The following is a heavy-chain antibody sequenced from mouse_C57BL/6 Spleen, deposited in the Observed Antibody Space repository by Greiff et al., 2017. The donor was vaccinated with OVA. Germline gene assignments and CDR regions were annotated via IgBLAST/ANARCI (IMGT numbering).Heavy chain of an antibody. V-gene: IGHV5-9-1*02. J-gene: IGHJ4*01. D-gene: IGHD2-4*01. CDR1: GFTFSSYA. Sequence: EVKLMESGEGLVKPGGSLKLSCAASGFTFSSYAMSWVRQTPEKRLEWVAYISSGGDYIYYADTVKGRFTISRDNARNTLYLQMSSLKSEDTAMYYCTRDRDYDYDALYAMDYWGQGTSVTVSS. CDR3: TRDRDYDYDALYAMDY. CDR2: ISSGGDYI.